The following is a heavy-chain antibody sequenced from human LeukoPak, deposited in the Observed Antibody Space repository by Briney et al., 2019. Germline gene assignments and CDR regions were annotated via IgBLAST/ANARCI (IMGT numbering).Heavy chain of an antibody. J-gene: IGHJ4*02. V-gene: IGHV4-38-2*02. D-gene: IGHD3-22*01. Sequence: SETLSLTCTVSGYSISSGYYWGWIRQPPGKGLEWIGSIYHSGSTYYNPSLKSRVTISVDTSKNQFSLKLSSVTAADTAVYYCARQFLGHNLKYYYDSSGYYQTDYWGQGTLVTVSS. CDR3: ARQFLGHNLKYYYDSSGYYQTDY. CDR1: GYSISSGYY. CDR2: IYHSGST.